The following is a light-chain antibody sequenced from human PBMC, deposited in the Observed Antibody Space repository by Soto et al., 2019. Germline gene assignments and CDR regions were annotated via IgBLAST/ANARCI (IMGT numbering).Light chain of an antibody. CDR2: GAS. J-gene: IGKJ4*01. CDR1: QSVSSL. CDR3: QQYNNWPLT. Sequence: EVVMTQSPATLSVSPGERATLSCRASQSVSSLLAWYQQKPGQAPSLLIYGASTRATGIPDRFSASGSGTEFDLTISSLQSGDFAVYYCQQYNNWPLTFGGGTKVEIK. V-gene: IGKV3-15*01.